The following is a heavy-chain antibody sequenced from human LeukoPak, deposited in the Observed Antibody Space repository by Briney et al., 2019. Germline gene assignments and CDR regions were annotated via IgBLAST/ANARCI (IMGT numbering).Heavy chain of an antibody. CDR3: ASNSGRYSSSWLPLYN. CDR1: GYTFTNYG. J-gene: IGHJ4*02. Sequence: ASVKVSCKASGYTFTNYGISWVRQAPGQGLEWMGWTSTYNGNTVYAQKLQGRVTITRDTSASTAYMELSSLRSEDMAVYYCASNSGRYSSSWLPLYNWGQGTLVTVSS. V-gene: IGHV1-18*03. CDR2: TSTYNGNT. D-gene: IGHD6-13*01.